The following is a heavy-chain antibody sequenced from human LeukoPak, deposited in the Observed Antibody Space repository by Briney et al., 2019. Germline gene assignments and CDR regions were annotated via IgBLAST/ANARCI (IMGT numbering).Heavy chain of an antibody. Sequence: GGSLRLSCAASGFTFSSYAMSWVRQAPGRGLEWVASISYDGSNKYYADSVKGRFTISRDNSKNTLYLQMNSVRPEDTAVYYCAREWDSGSYYLGYFDYWGQGTLVTVSS. V-gene: IGHV3-30*03. J-gene: IGHJ4*02. CDR1: GFTFSSYA. CDR2: ISYDGSNK. CDR3: AREWDSGSYYLGYFDY. D-gene: IGHD1-26*01.